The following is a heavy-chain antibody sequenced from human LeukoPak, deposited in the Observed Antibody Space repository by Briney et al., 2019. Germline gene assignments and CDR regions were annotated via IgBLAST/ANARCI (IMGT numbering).Heavy chain of an antibody. CDR3: AKHGGRYFDS. CDR2: ASHDGNA. J-gene: IGHJ4*02. Sequence: SETLSLTCAVSGGSISTNTWWSWVRQPPGKGLEWIGQASHDGNADYTPSLKSRVTISVDKSKNQLSLKLNSVTAADSAVYYCAKHGGRYFDSWGQGTLVTVSS. CDR1: GGSISTNTW. D-gene: IGHD4-23*01. V-gene: IGHV4-4*02.